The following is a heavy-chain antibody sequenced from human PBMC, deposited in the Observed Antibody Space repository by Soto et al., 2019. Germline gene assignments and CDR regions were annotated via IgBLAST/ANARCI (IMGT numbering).Heavy chain of an antibody. V-gene: IGHV1-69*02. J-gene: IGHJ6*03. CDR2: IIPILGIA. D-gene: IGHD4-17*01. CDR3: ARWYGDYGYYYMDV. Sequence: QVQLVQSGAEVKKPGSSVKVSCKASGGTFSSYTISWVRQAPGQGLEWMGRIIPILGIANYAQKFQGRVTITADKSTSTAYMELSSLRSEDTAVYYCARWYGDYGYYYMDVWGKGTTVTVSS. CDR1: GGTFSSYT.